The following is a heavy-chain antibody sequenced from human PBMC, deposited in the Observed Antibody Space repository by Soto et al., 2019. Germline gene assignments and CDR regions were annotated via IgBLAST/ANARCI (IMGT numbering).Heavy chain of an antibody. J-gene: IGHJ4*02. CDR1: GYTFTIYW. V-gene: IGHV5-51*01. D-gene: IGHD4-17*01. Sequence: GESLKISCKVSGYTFTIYWIGWVRQMPGKCLEWMGIIYPSDSDTRYSPSFQGQVTISADKSINTAYLQWNSLKASDTAIYYCARPANTVADHFDLWGQGTPVTVSS. CDR2: IYPSDSDT. CDR3: ARPANTVADHFDL.